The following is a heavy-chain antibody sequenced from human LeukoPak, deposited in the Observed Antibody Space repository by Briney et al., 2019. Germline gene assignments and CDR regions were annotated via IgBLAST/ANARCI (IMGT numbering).Heavy chain of an antibody. CDR1: GFTFSSYG. J-gene: IGHJ6*02. CDR3: AKGGVVPAAMPYYYYGMDV. Sequence: GGSLRLSCAAPGFTFSSYGMHWVRQAPGKGLEWVAVISYDGSNKYYADSVKGRFTISRDNSKNTLYLQMNSLRAEDTAVYYCAKGGVVPAAMPYYYYGMDVWGQGTTVTVSS. V-gene: IGHV3-30*18. CDR2: ISYDGSNK. D-gene: IGHD2-2*01.